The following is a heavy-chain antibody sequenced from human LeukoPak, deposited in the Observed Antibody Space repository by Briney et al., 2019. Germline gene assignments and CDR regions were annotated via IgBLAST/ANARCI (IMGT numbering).Heavy chain of an antibody. J-gene: IGHJ4*02. CDR1: GFTFRSYG. CDR2: ISYDGSNK. CDR3: AKEGVVVAAGFYFDY. Sequence: GRSLRLSCAASGFTFRSYGMHEVRQAPGKGLEWVAVISYDGSNKYYADSVKGRFTISRDNSKNTLYLQMNSLRAEDTAVYYCAKEGVVVAAGFYFDYWGQGTLVTVSS. D-gene: IGHD2-15*01. V-gene: IGHV3-30*18.